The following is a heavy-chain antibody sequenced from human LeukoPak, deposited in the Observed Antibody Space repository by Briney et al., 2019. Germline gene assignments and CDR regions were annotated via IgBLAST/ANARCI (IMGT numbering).Heavy chain of an antibody. CDR3: ARMLRIQLWLQCFDY. D-gene: IGHD5-18*01. J-gene: IGHJ4*02. CDR2: INPNSGGT. CDR1: GYTFTGYY. Sequence: ASVKVSCKASGYTFTGYYMHWVRQAPGQGLEWMGWINPNSGGTNYAQKFQGRVTMTRDTSISTAYMELSRLRSDDTAVYYCARMLRIQLWLQCFDYWGQGTLVTVSS. V-gene: IGHV1-2*02.